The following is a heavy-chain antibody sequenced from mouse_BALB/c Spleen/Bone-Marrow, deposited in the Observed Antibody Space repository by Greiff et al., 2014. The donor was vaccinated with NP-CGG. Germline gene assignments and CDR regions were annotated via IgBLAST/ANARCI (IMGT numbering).Heavy chain of an antibody. Sequence: VKLMESGAELARPGASVKMSCQASGYTFTRYTMHWGKQRPGQGLEWIGYINPSSAYTNYNQKFKDKATLTADKSSSTAYMQLSSLTSEDSAVYYCTIRYYAMDYWGQGTSVTVSS. CDR3: TIRYYAMDY. CDR1: GYTFTRYT. D-gene: IGHD1-1*01. CDR2: INPSSAYT. J-gene: IGHJ4*01. V-gene: IGHV1-4*01.